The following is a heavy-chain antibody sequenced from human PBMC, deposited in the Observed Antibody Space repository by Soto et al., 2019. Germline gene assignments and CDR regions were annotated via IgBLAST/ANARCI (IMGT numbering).Heavy chain of an antibody. CDR2: ISYSGST. V-gene: IGHV4-59*07. J-gene: IGHJ6*02. Sequence: PSDTLSITCTVSGDSINNYFWNWIRQSPGKGLEWIGYISYSGSTSYNPSLQSRVTISSDTSKNQFSLELSSVTAADTAVYYCARARQRDTGRGLDVWGQGTTVTGPS. CDR1: GDSINNYF. CDR3: ARARQRDTGRGLDV. D-gene: IGHD5-18*01.